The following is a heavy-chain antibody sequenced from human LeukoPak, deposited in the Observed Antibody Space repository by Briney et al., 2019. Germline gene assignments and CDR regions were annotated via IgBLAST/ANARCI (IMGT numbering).Heavy chain of an antibody. CDR3: ANYDSSGYSAFDI. J-gene: IGHJ3*02. CDR1: GFTFSSYW. V-gene: IGHV3-7*03. CDR2: IKQDGSEK. Sequence: GGSLRLSCAASGFTFSSYWMSWVRQAPGKGLEWVANIKQDGSEKYYVDSVKGRFTISRDNAKNSLYLQMNSLRAEDTAVYYCANYDSSGYSAFDIWGQGTMVTVSS. D-gene: IGHD3-22*01.